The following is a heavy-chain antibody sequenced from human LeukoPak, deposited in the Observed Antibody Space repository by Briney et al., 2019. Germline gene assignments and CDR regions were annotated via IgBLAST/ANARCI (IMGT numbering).Heavy chain of an antibody. Sequence: ASVKVSCKASGYTLTSDGMNWVRQAPGQGLEWMGWINTNTGNPTYGQGFTGRFVFSLDASVNTAYLQISSLQAEDTAVYYCARALPGCGSTNCYGLETWGQGTLVTVSS. J-gene: IGHJ5*02. V-gene: IGHV7-4-1*02. CDR3: ARALPGCGSTNCYGLET. CDR1: GYTLTSDG. CDR2: INTNTGNP. D-gene: IGHD2-2*01.